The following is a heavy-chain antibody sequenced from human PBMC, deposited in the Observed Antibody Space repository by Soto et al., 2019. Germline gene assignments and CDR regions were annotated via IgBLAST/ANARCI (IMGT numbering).Heavy chain of an antibody. CDR1: GYSFTSYW. Sequence: PGESLKTSCKGSGYSFTSYWIGWVRQMPGKGLEWMGIIYPGDSDTRYSPSFQGQVTISADKSISTAYLQWSSLKASDTAMYYCARLLHDSSGREYFQHWGQGTLVSVSS. J-gene: IGHJ1*01. CDR2: IYPGDSDT. V-gene: IGHV5-51*01. D-gene: IGHD3-22*01. CDR3: ARLLHDSSGREYFQH.